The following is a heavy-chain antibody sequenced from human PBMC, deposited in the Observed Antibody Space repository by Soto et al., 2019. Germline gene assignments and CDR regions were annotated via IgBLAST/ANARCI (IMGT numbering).Heavy chain of an antibody. V-gene: IGHV4-30-2*01. Sequence: QLQLQESGSGLVKPSQTLSLTCAVSGGSISSGGYSWSWIRQPPGKGLEWIGYIYHSGSTYYNPSLKSRVTISVDRSKHQFALKLSSVTAADTAVYYCASSHDYGNYGGVRWFDPWGQGTLVTVSS. CDR3: ASSHDYGNYGGVRWFDP. D-gene: IGHD4-17*01. J-gene: IGHJ5*02. CDR1: GGSISSGGYS. CDR2: IYHSGST.